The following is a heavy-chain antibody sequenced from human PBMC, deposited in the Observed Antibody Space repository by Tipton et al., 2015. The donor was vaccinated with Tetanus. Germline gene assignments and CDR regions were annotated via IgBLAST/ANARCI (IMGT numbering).Heavy chain of an antibody. D-gene: IGHD5-18*01. J-gene: IGHJ4*02. Sequence: MQLVQSGAEVKKPGESLKISCKGSGYSFTGYWIGWVRQMPGKGLEWMGIIYPGDSDTRYSPSFQGQVTISADKSISTAYLEWVGFLYPGDSDTRYSTSSQGQVPLPADKPTSPAYLQWSSLKASDTAMYYCARFGAGLQGPWGQGTLVTVSS. CDR1: GYSFTGYW. CDR3: STSSQGQVPLPADKPTSPAYLQWSSLKASDTAMYYCARFGAGLQGP. V-gene: IGHV5-51*01. CDR2: IYPGDSDT.